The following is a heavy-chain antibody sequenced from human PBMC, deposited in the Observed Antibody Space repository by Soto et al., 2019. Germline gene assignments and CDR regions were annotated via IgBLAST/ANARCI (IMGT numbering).Heavy chain of an antibody. CDR1: GFSLNDYG. Sequence: QVQLVESGGGVVQPGRSLRLSCAASGFSLNDYGMHWVRQPPGKGLEWVADISYDGRNKYYTDSVSGRFTISRDISKGTLYLQMNSLRPEDTAVYYCAKSNQGAYDTPDFWGQGTPVTVSP. V-gene: IGHV3-30*18. J-gene: IGHJ4*02. CDR3: AKSNQGAYDTPDF. D-gene: IGHD3-22*01. CDR2: ISYDGRNK.